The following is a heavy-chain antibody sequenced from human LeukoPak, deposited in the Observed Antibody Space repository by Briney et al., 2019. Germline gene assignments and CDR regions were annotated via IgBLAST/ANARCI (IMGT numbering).Heavy chain of an antibody. CDR2: IMPLFGTA. V-gene: IGHV1-69*05. D-gene: IGHD4-17*01. J-gene: IGHJ5*02. CDR3: ARDVHGDYGSGWFDP. CDR1: GGTFNNSA. Sequence: SVKVSCKTSGGTFNNSAIGWVRQAPGQGLEWLGGIMPLFGTAGYAQKFQGRVTITKDESTRTVYLELTSLTSDDTAVYYCARDVHGDYGSGWFDPWGQGTLVSVSS.